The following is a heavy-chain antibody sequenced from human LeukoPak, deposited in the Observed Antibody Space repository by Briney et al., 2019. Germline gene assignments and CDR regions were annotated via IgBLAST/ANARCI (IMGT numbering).Heavy chain of an antibody. CDR2: ISYDGDNK. CDR3: ARDSSPYSSGWYYYFDY. J-gene: IGHJ4*02. V-gene: IGHV3-30*04. D-gene: IGHD6-19*01. Sequence: GGSLRLSCGASGFTFSSYAMHWVRQAPGKGLEWVAVISYDGDNKYYADSVKGRFTISRDNSKNTLSLQMNSLRAEDTAVYYCARDSSPYSSGWYYYFDYWGQGTLVTVSS. CDR1: GFTFSSYA.